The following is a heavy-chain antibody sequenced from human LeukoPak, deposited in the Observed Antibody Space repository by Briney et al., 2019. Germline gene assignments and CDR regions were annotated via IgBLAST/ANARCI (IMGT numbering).Heavy chain of an antibody. Sequence: GGSLRLSCAASGFTFDDYGMSWVRQAPGKGLEWVSGINWNGGSTGYADSVKGRFTISRDNAKNSLYLQMNSLRAEDTALYYCARVSLWSGYYYFDYWGQRTLVTVSS. CDR1: GFTFDDYG. D-gene: IGHD3-3*01. CDR2: INWNGGST. CDR3: ARVSLWSGYYYFDY. V-gene: IGHV3-20*04. J-gene: IGHJ4*02.